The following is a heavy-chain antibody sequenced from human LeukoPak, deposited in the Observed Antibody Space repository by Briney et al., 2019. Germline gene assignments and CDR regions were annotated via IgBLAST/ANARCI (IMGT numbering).Heavy chain of an antibody. CDR1: GFTFSSYS. CDR2: ISSCSSYI. CDR3: ARPAAGTVSDAFDI. V-gene: IGHV3-21*01. D-gene: IGHD6-13*01. J-gene: IGHJ3*02. Sequence: GGSLRLSCAASGFTFSSYSMNWVRHAPGRGLEWVSSISSCSSYIYYADSVKGRFTISRDNAKNSLYLQMNSLRAEDTAVYYCARPAAGTVSDAFDIWGQGTMVTVSS.